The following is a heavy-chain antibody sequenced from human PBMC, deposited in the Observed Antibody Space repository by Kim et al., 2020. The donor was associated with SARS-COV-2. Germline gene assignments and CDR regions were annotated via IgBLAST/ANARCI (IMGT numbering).Heavy chain of an antibody. CDR2: ISSSGSTI. J-gene: IGHJ3*02. D-gene: IGHD3-3*01. CDR3: ARDTIFGVAGDAFDI. Sequence: GGSLRLSCAASGFTFSSYEMNWVRQAPGKGLEWVSYISSSGSTIYYADSVKGRFTISRDNAKNSLYLQMNSLRAEDTAVYYCARDTIFGVAGDAFDIWGQGTMGTVSS. CDR1: GFTFSSYE. V-gene: IGHV3-48*03.